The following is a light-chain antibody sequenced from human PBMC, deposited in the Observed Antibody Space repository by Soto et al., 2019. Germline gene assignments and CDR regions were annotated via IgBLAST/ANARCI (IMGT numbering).Light chain of an antibody. CDR2: EVS. Sequence: QSALTQPPSASGSPGQSVTMSCTGTSSDIGVYNYVSWYQQHPGKAPKLMIYEVSKRPSGVPDRFSGSKSGNTASLTVSGLQAEDEADYYCSSYAGSNNLYVFGTGTKVTVL. V-gene: IGLV2-8*01. CDR3: SSYAGSNNLYV. CDR1: SSDIGVYNY. J-gene: IGLJ1*01.